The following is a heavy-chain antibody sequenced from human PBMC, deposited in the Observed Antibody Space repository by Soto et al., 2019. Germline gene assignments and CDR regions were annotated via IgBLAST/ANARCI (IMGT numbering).Heavy chain of an antibody. J-gene: IGHJ5*01. D-gene: IGHD6-13*01. CDR2: ISSNSAYV. CDR1: GLRLRRTT. V-gene: IGHV3-21*01. CDR3: TREASRDSSAQGWFQS. Sequence: GDLRVPSEASGLRLRRTTIQGVRQAPGKGLEWVSTISSNSAYVYYTYALRGRFTMSRDTAKNSHHLQMNSMRAEDTAVYYCTREASRDSSAQGWFQSWS.